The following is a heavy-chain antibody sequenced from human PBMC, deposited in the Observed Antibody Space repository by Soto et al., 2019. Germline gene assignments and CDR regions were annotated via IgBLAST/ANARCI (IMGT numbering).Heavy chain of an antibody. CDR1: GFTFRSYS. J-gene: IGHJ2*01. CDR2: ISSSSGAI. Sequence: EVQLVESGGGLVQPGGSRRLSCAAFGFTFRSYSMNWVRQAPGQGLQGVSYISSSSGAIYYADSLKGRFTISRDNAKNSRYLQMTSLRDEDTAVYYCARSASYWYFDLWGRGTLVTVSS. D-gene: IGHD3-16*01. CDR3: ARSASYWYFDL. V-gene: IGHV3-48*02.